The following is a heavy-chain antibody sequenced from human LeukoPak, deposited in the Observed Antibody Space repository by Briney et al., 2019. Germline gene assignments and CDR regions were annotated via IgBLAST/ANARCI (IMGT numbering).Heavy chain of an antibody. CDR2: IYSGGST. Sequence: TGGSLRLSCAASGFTVSSSYMSWVRQAPGKGLEWVSVIYSGGSTYYADSVKGRFTISRDNSKNTLYLQMNSLRAEGTAVYYCARDTIVVRGVQYYYGMDVWGQGTTVTVSS. D-gene: IGHD3-10*01. V-gene: IGHV3-66*01. J-gene: IGHJ6*02. CDR3: ARDTIVVRGVQYYYGMDV. CDR1: GFTVSSSY.